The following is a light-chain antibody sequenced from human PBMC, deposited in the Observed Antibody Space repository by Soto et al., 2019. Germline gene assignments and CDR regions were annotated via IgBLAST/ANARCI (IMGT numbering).Light chain of an antibody. CDR1: SSNIGNNY. J-gene: IGLJ1*01. CDR2: EDN. CDR3: GTWDNSLSIYV. V-gene: IGLV1-51*02. Sequence: QSVLTQPPSVSAAPGQKVTICCSGTSSNIGNNYVSWYQHFPGTAPKLLIYEDNKRPSEIPDRFSGSKSGTSATLGITGLQTGDEADYYCGTWDNSLSIYVFATGTKVTVL.